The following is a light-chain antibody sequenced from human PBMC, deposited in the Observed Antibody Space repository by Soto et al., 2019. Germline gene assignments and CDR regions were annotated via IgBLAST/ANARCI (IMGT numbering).Light chain of an antibody. CDR3: QQYNNWPPWT. V-gene: IGKV3-15*01. CDR2: GAS. Sequence: PGERATLSCRASQTVDSNYLAWYQQKPGQAPRLLIYGASTRATGIPARFSGSGSGTEFTLTISSLQSEDFAVYYCQQYNNWPPWTFGQGTKVDIK. J-gene: IGKJ1*01. CDR1: QTVDSN.